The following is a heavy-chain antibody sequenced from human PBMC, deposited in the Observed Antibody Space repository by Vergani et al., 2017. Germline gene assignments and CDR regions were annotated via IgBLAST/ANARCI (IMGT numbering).Heavy chain of an antibody. Sequence: VQLVESGGGVVQPGRSLRLSCAASGFTFSSYGMHWVRQAPGKGLEWVSAISGSGGSTYYADSVKGRFTISRDNSKNTLYLQMNSLRAEDTAVYHCAKGNIVVMTAIPEYFQHWGQGTLVTVSS. CDR1: GFTFSSYG. J-gene: IGHJ1*01. D-gene: IGHD2-21*02. CDR3: AKGNIVVMTAIPEYFQH. V-gene: IGHV3-23*04. CDR2: ISGSGGST.